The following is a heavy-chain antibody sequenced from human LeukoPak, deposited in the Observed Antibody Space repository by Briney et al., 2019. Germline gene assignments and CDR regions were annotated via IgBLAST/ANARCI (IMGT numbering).Heavy chain of an antibody. D-gene: IGHD6-13*01. J-gene: IGHJ3*02. CDR2: ISSSSSYI. CDR1: GFTFSSYS. V-gene: IGHV3-21*01. CDR3: ASDRYSSSWVAFDI. Sequence: GGSLRLSCAASGFTFSSYSMNWVRQAPGKGLEWVSSISSSSSYIYYADSVKGRFTISRDNAKNSLYLQMNSLRAEDTAVYYCASDRYSSSWVAFDIWGQGTMVTVSS.